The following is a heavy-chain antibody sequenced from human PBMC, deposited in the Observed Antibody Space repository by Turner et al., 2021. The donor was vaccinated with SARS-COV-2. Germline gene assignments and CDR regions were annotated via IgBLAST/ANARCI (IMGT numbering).Heavy chain of an antibody. V-gene: IGHV1-8*01. D-gene: IGHD2-2*01. CDR3: ARLHGHCTSTSCYWYYYFGMDV. Sequence: QVQLVQSGAEVKKPGASVKVSCMASGYTFTNYDINWVRQATGQGLEWMGWMNPNSGNTGYAQKFPGRVTMTRDTSISTAYMELSSLRSEDTAVYYCARLHGHCTSTSCYWYYYFGMDVWGQGTTVTVSS. CDR2: MNPNSGNT. CDR1: GYTFTNYD. J-gene: IGHJ6*02.